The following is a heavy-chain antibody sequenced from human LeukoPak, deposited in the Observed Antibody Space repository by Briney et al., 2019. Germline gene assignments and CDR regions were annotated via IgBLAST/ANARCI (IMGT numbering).Heavy chain of an antibody. J-gene: IGHJ4*02. D-gene: IGHD2-8*01. CDR1: GFTFSGSA. CDR2: IRSKANSYAT. V-gene: IGHV3-73*01. Sequence: PGGSLRLSCAASGFTFSGSAMHWVRQAPGKGLEWVGRIRSKANSYATAYAASVKGRFAISRDDSKNTAYLQMNSLKTEDTAVYYCTFLGYCTNGVCRDYFDYWGQGTLVTVSS. CDR3: TFLGYCTNGVCRDYFDY.